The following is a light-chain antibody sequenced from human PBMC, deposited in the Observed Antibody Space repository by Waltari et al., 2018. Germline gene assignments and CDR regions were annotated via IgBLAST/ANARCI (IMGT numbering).Light chain of an antibody. V-gene: IGLV2-14*03. J-gene: IGLJ3*02. CDR2: DVT. CDR3: TSQASGVVVL. Sequence: QSAPTLSAPGSGSPRQPITISCPGLGSAIGGTDFLSWYQHHPGKAPQLIIYDVTNRPSGVSDRFYASKSANTASLAISGLQPEDEGEYYCTSQASGVVVLFGGGTQVTVL. CDR1: GSAIGGTDF.